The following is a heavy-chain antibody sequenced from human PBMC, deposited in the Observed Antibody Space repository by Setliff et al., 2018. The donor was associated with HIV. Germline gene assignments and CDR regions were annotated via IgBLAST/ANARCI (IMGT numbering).Heavy chain of an antibody. J-gene: IGHJ4*01. CDR2: IYYSGRT. Sequence: SETLSLTCTVSGGSISSSSYYWGWIRQPPGKGLEWIGSIYYSGRTYYNPSLKSRVTISVDTSKNQFSLKLSSVTAADTAVYYCARLMHYYDSFWVLWRENYFDSWGRGTLVTVSS. V-gene: IGHV4-39*01. CDR1: GGSISSSSYY. D-gene: IGHD3-22*01. CDR3: ARLMHYYDSFWVLWRENYFDS.